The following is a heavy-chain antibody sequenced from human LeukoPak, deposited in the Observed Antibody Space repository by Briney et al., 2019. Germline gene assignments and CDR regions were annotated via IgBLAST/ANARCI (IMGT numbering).Heavy chain of an antibody. CDR2: IYYSGST. CDR1: GGSISSSIYY. J-gene: IGHJ4*02. D-gene: IGHD6-19*01. CDR3: ARDRVSGQYYFDY. Sequence: SETLSLACTVSGGSISSSIYYWGWIRQSPGKGLEWIGSIYYSGSTYYNPSLKSRVTISVDTSKNQFSLKLSSVTAADTAVYYCARDRVSGQYYFDYWGQGTLVTVSS. V-gene: IGHV4-39*07.